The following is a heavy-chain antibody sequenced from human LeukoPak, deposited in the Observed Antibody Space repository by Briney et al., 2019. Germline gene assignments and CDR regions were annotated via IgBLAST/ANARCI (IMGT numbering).Heavy chain of an antibody. CDR2: IIPIFGTA. D-gene: IGHD6-13*01. Sequence: SVKVSCKASGGTFSSYAISWVRQAPGQGLEWMGGIIPIFGTANYAQKLQGRVTMTTDTSTSTAYMELRSLRSDDTAVYYCARDHRSSWSNWFDPWGQGTLVTVSS. CDR1: GGTFSSYA. CDR3: ARDHRSSWSNWFDP. V-gene: IGHV1-69*05. J-gene: IGHJ5*02.